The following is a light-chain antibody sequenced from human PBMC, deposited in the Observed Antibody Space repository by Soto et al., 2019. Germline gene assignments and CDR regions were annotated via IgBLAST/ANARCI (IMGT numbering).Light chain of an antibody. CDR3: QQFDGSLWT. CDR1: QSVTSTH. Sequence: EIVLTQSPGTLSLSPGERATLSCRASQSVTSTHLAWYQQKPGQAPRLLIYDAYTRATGIQDRFSGSGSGTDFTLTISRLEPEDFAVYCCQQFDGSLWTFGPGTKVDI. J-gene: IGKJ1*01. CDR2: DAY. V-gene: IGKV3-20*01.